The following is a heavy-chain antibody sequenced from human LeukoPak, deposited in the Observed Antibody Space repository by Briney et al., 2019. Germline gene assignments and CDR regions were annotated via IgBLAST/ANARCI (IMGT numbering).Heavy chain of an antibody. CDR2: IFGNGDTT. J-gene: IGHJ4*02. V-gene: IGHV3-23*01. CDR3: AKRNTMVRGGPCFDY. D-gene: IGHD3-10*01. Sequence: PGGSLRLSCAASGFSFSSYAMNWVRQAPGKGLEWVSIIFGNGDTTYYADSVKGRFTASRDNSKDTLYLQMNDLRPDDTAIYYCAKRNTMVRGGPCFDYWGQGLLVTVSS. CDR1: GFSFSSYA.